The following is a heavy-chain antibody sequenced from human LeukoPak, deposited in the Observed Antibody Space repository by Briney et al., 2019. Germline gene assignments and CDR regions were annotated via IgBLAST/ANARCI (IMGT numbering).Heavy chain of an antibody. V-gene: IGHV3-74*01. CDR3: ARGSLGDGSLLVDY. CDR2: INSDGSDI. D-gene: IGHD1-26*01. CDR1: GFTFSTYE. Sequence: PGGSLRLSCTASGFTFSTYEMNWVRQAPGRGLVWASRINSDGSDISYADSVKGRFTISRDNAKNTVYLQMNSLRAEDTAVYYCARGSLGDGSLLVDYWGQGTLVTVSS. J-gene: IGHJ4*02.